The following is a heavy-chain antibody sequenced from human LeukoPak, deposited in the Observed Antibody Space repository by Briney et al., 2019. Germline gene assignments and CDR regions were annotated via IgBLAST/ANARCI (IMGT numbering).Heavy chain of an antibody. V-gene: IGHV4-59*01. CDR1: GGSISSYY. CDR2: IYYSGST. J-gene: IGHJ3*02. CDR3: AGDVVSYDSSGYYYVSDAFDI. Sequence: SETLSLTCTVSGGSISSYYWSWIRQPPGKGLEWIGYIYYSGSTNYNPSLKSRVTISVDTSKNQFSLKLSSVTAADTAVYYCAGDVVSYDSSGYYYVSDAFDIWGQGTMVTVSS. D-gene: IGHD3-22*01.